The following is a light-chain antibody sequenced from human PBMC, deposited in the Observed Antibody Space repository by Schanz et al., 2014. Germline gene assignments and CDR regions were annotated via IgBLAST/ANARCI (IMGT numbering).Light chain of an antibody. Sequence: IQMTQSPSTLSASVGDRVTITCRASESISNWLAWYQQKSGKAPKLLIYKASILHSGVPSRFSGSGSGTEFTLTISSLQPDDFATYYCQQYNSYSPWTFGQGTKVEIK. CDR1: ESISNW. CDR2: KAS. V-gene: IGKV1-5*03. J-gene: IGKJ1*01. CDR3: QQYNSYSPWT.